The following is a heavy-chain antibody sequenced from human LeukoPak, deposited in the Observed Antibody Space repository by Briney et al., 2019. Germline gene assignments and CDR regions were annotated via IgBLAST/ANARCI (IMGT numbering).Heavy chain of an antibody. D-gene: IGHD2-2*01. CDR2: INPNSGGT. J-gene: IGHJ4*02. V-gene: IGHV1-2*02. CDR3: ARNVGVVVVPAGID. CDR1: GHTFTGYY. Sequence: GASVKVSCKASGHTFTGYYMHWVRQAPGQGLEWMGWINPNSGGTNYAQKFQGRVTMTRGTSISTAYMELSRLRSDDTAVYYCARNVGVVVVPAGIDWGQGTLVTVSS.